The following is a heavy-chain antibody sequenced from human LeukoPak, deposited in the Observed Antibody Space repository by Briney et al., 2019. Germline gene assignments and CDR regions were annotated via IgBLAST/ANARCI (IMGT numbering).Heavy chain of an antibody. CDR1: GYTFTGYY. CDR3: ARALRISEVTAIHP. D-gene: IGHD2-21*02. V-gene: IGHV1-2*02. Sequence: ASVEVSCKASGYTFTGYYMHWVRQAPGQGLEWMGWINPNSGGTNYAQKFQGRVTMTRDTSISTAYMELSRLRSDDTAVYYCARALRISEVTAIHPWGQGTPVTVSS. J-gene: IGHJ5*02. CDR2: INPNSGGT.